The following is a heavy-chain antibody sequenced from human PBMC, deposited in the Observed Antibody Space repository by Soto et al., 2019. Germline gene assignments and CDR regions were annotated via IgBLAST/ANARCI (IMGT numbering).Heavy chain of an antibody. CDR2: IYWDDDK. CDR3: AHRVLRTVFGLVTTTAIYFDF. Sequence: QITLNESGPTVVSPTETLTLTCRFSGFSLTTSGVGVGWIRQSPGKAPAWLALIYWDDDKRYSASLKSRLTITKDTSKNQVVLTVSDLDPTDTATYYCAHRVLRTVFGLVTTTAIYFDFWGQGTPVAVSS. J-gene: IGHJ4*02. V-gene: IGHV2-5*02. CDR1: GFSLTTSGVG. D-gene: IGHD3-3*01.